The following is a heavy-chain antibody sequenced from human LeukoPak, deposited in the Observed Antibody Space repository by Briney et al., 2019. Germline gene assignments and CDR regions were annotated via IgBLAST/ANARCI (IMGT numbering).Heavy chain of an antibody. D-gene: IGHD3-22*01. V-gene: IGHV3-7*01. Sequence: GGSLRLSCTASGFIFSNYWMTWVRQAPGKGLEWVANTRGDGNEKQFEDSVKGRFTISRDNAKNSVFLQMNNLRAEDTAVFYCVRNGDYYRLDYWGQGTLVTVSS. J-gene: IGHJ4*02. CDR2: TRGDGNEK. CDR1: GFIFSNYW. CDR3: VRNGDYYRLDY.